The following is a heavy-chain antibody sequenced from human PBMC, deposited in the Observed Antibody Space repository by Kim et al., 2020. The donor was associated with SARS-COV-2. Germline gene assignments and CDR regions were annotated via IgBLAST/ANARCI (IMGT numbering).Heavy chain of an antibody. Sequence: GGSLRLSCAASGFTFSSYSMNWVRQAPGKGLEWVSSISSSSSYIYYADSVKGRFTISRDNAKNSLYLQMNSLRAEDTAVYYCAREIAPPTNYHVQQWLVGQHYYYGMDVWGQGTTVTVSS. CDR3: AREIAPPTNYHVQQWLVGQHYYYGMDV. D-gene: IGHD6-19*01. CDR1: GFTFSSYS. CDR2: ISSSSSYI. V-gene: IGHV3-21*01. J-gene: IGHJ6*02.